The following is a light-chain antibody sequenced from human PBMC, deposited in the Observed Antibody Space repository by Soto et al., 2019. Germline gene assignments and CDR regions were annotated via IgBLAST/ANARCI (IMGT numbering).Light chain of an antibody. J-gene: IGLJ1*01. CDR2: DVS. CDR1: SIDVGGYNY. Sequence: QSVLTQPASVSGSPGQSITISCTGTSIDVGGYNYVSWYQQHPGKAPKLMIYDVSNRPSGVSNRFSGSKSGNTASLTISGLQAEDEADYYCSSYTSSSTGVFGTGTKAPS. CDR3: SSYTSSSTGV. V-gene: IGLV2-14*01.